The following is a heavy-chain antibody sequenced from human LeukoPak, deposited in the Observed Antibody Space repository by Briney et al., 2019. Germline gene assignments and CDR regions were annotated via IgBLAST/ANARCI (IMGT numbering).Heavy chain of an antibody. J-gene: IGHJ4*02. CDR2: IYYSGST. CDR3: ARVWFGESYFDY. D-gene: IGHD3-10*01. CDR1: GGSISSSRYY. Sequence: SETLSLTGTGSGGSISSSRYYWGWIRQPPGKGLEWLGCIYYSGSTYYNPSLKSRVTISVDTSKNQFSLKLSSVTAADTAVYYCARVWFGESYFDYWGQGTLVTVSS. V-gene: IGHV4-39*07.